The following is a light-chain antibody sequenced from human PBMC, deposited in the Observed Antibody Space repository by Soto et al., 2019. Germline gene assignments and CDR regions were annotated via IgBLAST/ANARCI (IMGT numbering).Light chain of an antibody. CDR3: QHYNSYSAA. CDR1: QTISCW. V-gene: IGKV1-5*03. J-gene: IGKJ1*01. Sequence: DIQMTQSPSTLSGSVGDRVTITCRASQTISCWLAWYQQKPGKAPKLLIYKASTLKSGVPSRVSGSGSGTECTLTISSLQTDDFVTYYCQHYNSYSAAFGQRPKVDLK. CDR2: KAS.